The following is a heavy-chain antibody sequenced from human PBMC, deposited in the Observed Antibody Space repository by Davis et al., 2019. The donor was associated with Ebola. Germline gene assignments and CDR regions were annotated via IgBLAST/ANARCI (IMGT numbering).Heavy chain of an antibody. CDR2: ITNNVGST. J-gene: IGHJ4*02. CDR3: ARGAGLWLLDY. V-gene: IGHV3-64D*06. CDR1: GFMLSSYT. Sequence: GESLKTPRSFPGFMLSSYTMHWVRQAPGKGLQYVSGITNNVGSTYYADSVKGRFIISRDNSKNTLYLQMSSLRIEDTAVYYCARGAGLWLLDYWGQGTLVTVSS. D-gene: IGHD5-18*01.